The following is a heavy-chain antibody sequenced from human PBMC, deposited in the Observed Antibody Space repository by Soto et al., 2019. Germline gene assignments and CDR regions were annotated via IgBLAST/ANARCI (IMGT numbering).Heavy chain of an antibody. Sequence: SATLSLTCTVHGFSISSISSYWGWIRQPPGKGLEWIGSIFYSGSTYYNPSLKSRVTISVDTSKNQFSLKLTSVTAADTAVYYCACIFSGGYSYGFYYDGMDVWGQGTTVT. J-gene: IGHJ6*02. CDR2: IFYSGST. V-gene: IGHV4-39*01. CDR1: GFSISSISSY. D-gene: IGHD5-18*01. CDR3: ACIFSGGYSYGFYYDGMDV.